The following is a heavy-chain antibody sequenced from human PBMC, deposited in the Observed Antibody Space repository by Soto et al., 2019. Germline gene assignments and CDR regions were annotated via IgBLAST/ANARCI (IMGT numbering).Heavy chain of an antibody. CDR1: GGSISSGGYY. CDR3: ARDFVDGSGALDY. Sequence: QVQLQESGPGLVKPSQTLSLTCTVSGGSISSGGYYWSWIRQHPGKGLEWIGYIYYSGSTYYNPSLKSRVTLSVDTSKNQVSLKLSSVTAADTAVYYCARDFVDGSGALDYWGQGTLVTVSS. V-gene: IGHV4-31*03. CDR2: IYYSGST. D-gene: IGHD3-10*01. J-gene: IGHJ4*02.